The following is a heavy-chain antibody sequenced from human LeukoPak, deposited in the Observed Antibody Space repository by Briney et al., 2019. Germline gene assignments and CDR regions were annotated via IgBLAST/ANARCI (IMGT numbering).Heavy chain of an antibody. Sequence: PGGSLRLSCAASGFTFDDYAMHWDRQAPGKGLEWVSGISWNSGSIGYADSVKGRFTISRDNAKNSLYLQMNSLRAEDTALYYCAKVYGDYAYWGQGTLVTVSS. V-gene: IGHV3-9*01. D-gene: IGHD4-17*01. CDR2: ISWNSGSI. CDR3: AKVYGDYAY. J-gene: IGHJ4*02. CDR1: GFTFDDYA.